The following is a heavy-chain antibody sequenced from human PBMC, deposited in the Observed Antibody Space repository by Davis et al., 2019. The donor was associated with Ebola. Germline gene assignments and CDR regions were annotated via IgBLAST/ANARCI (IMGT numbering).Heavy chain of an antibody. CDR1: GGSISPYY. J-gene: IGHJ4*01. CDR2: IYYSGST. V-gene: IGHV4-59*01. CDR3: AIAYGAAPFDD. Sequence: MPSETLSLTCTVSGGSISPYYWSWIRQPPGKGLEWIGFIYYSGSTKYNLSLKGRVAISIDTSKKQFSRKLSSVTAADTSVYYCAIAYGAAPFDDWGQGTLVTVSS. D-gene: IGHD4/OR15-4a*01.